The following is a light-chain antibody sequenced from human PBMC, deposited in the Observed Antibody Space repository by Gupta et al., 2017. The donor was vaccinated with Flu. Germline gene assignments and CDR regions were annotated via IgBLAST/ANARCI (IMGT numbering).Light chain of an antibody. J-gene: IGKJ4*01. Sequence: PSSLSASGESTVTISCRASSIINTLLTWYQQKPGKAPKLLIYVASQWESGVPSRFSGSGSGTDFTLTISRVQPEDFATYYCQQNHSTLFTFGQGTKVEI. CDR2: VAS. V-gene: IGKV1-39*01. CDR1: SIINTL. CDR3: QQNHSTLFT.